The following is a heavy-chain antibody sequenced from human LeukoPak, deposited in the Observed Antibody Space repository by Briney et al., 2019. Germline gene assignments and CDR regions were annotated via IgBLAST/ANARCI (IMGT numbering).Heavy chain of an antibody. D-gene: IGHD6-6*01. J-gene: IGHJ3*02. Sequence: GGSLRLSCAASGFTFSHYDISWVRQAPGKGLEWVSSISSSSSYIYYADSVKGRFTISRDNAKNSLYLQMNSLRAEDTAVYYCARDSSIAAPDAFDIWGQGTMVTVSS. V-gene: IGHV3-21*01. CDR2: ISSSSSYI. CDR1: GFTFSHYD. CDR3: ARDSSIAAPDAFDI.